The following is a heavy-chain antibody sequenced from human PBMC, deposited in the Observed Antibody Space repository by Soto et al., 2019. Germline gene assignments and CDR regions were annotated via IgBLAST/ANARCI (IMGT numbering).Heavy chain of an antibody. CDR2: IIPIFGTI. Sequence: SVKVSCEASGGTFDSNAISWVRLAPGQGLEWMGGIIPIFGTINNAQKFQDRVTITADESANIVYMELSSLRSEDTAIYYCAREGLTFGPGAVGGAFDIWG. D-gene: IGHD2-2*01. V-gene: IGHV1-69*13. CDR3: AREGLTFGPGAVGGAFDI. CDR1: GGTFDSNA. J-gene: IGHJ3*02.